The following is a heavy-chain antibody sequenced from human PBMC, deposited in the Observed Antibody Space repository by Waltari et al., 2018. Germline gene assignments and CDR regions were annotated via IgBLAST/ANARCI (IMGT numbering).Heavy chain of an antibody. CDR3: ARGAVSAPRSALDI. CDR1: EFTFSSFW. V-gene: IGHV3-7*04. CDR2: IK. Sequence: EVQLVESGGGVVQPRGPLRPSCAASEFTFSSFWMTWVRQAPGKGLEWVDNIKAVKGRFTISSDNAKNSVYVDMNSLRAEDTAVYYCARGAVSAPRSALDIWGQGTMVTVSS. J-gene: IGHJ3*02. D-gene: IGHD6-19*01.